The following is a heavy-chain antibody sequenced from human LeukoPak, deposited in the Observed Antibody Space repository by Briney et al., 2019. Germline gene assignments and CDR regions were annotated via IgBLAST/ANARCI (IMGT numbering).Heavy chain of an antibody. J-gene: IGHJ4*02. V-gene: IGHV4-59*01. CDR3: ARGAAVAGTYYFDY. D-gene: IGHD6-19*01. CDR1: GGSISSYY. CDR2: IYYSGSP. Sequence: SETLSLTCTVSGGSISSYYRSWIRQPPGKGLEWIGYIYYSGSPNYNPSLKSRVTISVDTSKNQFSLKLSSVTAADTAVYYCARGAAVAGTYYFDYWGQGTLVTVSS.